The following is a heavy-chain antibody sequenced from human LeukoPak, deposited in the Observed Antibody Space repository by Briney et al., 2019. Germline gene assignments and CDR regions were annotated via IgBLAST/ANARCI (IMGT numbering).Heavy chain of an antibody. CDR3: AILTYYDFWSGQVYYFDY. J-gene: IGHJ4*02. V-gene: IGHV4-39*01. D-gene: IGHD3-3*01. CDR1: GGSMSSSSYY. CDR2: IYYSGST. Sequence: SETLSLTCTVSGGSMSSSSYYWGWIRQPPGKGLEWIGSIYYSGSTYYNPSLKSRVTISVDTCKNQFSLKLSSVTAADTAVYYSAILTYYDFWSGQVYYFDYWGQGTLVTVSS.